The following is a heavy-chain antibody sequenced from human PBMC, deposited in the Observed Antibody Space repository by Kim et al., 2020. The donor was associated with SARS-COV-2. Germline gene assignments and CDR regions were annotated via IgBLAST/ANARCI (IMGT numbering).Heavy chain of an antibody. D-gene: IGHD3-22*01. J-gene: IGHJ4*02. CDR3: ARVSYDSSGYPHTIDY. Sequence: KFQGRVTMTRETSTSTVYMELSSLRSEDTAVYYCARVSYDSSGYPHTIDYWGQGTLVTVSS. V-gene: IGHV1-46*01.